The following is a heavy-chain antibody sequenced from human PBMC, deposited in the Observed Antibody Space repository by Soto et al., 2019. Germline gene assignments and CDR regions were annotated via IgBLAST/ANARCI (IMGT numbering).Heavy chain of an antibody. CDR2: INAGNGNT. V-gene: IGHV1-3*01. CDR3: ARSQGIAVAGTMGY. CDR1: GYTFTSYA. Sequence: ASVEVSCKAAGYTFTSYAMHWVRQAPGQRLEWMGWINAGNGNTKYSQKFQGRVTITRDTSASTAYMELSSLRSEDTAVYYCARSQGIAVAGTMGYWGQGTLVTVSS. J-gene: IGHJ4*02. D-gene: IGHD6-19*01.